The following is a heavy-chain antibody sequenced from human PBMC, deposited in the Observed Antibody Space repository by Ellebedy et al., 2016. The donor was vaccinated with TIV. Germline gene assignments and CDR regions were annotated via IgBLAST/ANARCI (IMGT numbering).Heavy chain of an antibody. Sequence: GESLKISXAASGFTFSSYAMHWVRQAPGKGLEYVSAISSNGGSTYYADSVKGRFTISRDNSKNTLYLQMNSLRAEDTAVYYCAKDLKGDPDDYWGQGTLVTVSS. CDR1: GFTFSSYA. J-gene: IGHJ4*02. V-gene: IGHV3-64*04. CDR3: AKDLKGDPDDY. CDR2: ISSNGGST. D-gene: IGHD1-14*01.